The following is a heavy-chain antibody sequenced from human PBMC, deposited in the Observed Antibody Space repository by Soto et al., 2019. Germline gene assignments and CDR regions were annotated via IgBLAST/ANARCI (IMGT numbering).Heavy chain of an antibody. CDR1: GYSFTSYG. V-gene: IGHV1-18*01. D-gene: IGHD2-2*01. J-gene: IGHJ6*02. Sequence: ASVKVSCKASGYSFTSYGISWVRRAPGQGLEWMGWISPYNGHTQFVQRFQGRVSMTTDTSTKTAYMELRNLRSDDTAHYYCARDLTIVPATHPRLENYGMDVWGQGTTVTVSS. CDR2: ISPYNGHT. CDR3: ARDLTIVPATHPRLENYGMDV.